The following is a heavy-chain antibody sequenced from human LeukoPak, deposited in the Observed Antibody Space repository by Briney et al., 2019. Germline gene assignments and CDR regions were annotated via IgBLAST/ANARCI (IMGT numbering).Heavy chain of an antibody. V-gene: IGHV4-59*01. Sequence: SETLSLTCTVSGGSISSYYWSWIRQPPGKGLEWIGYIYYSGSTNYNPSLQSRVTISVDTSKNQFSLKLSSVTAADTAVYYCARYDYGGYYYYGMDVWGQGTTVTVS. CDR3: ARYDYGGYYYYGMDV. CDR1: GGSISSYY. CDR2: IYYSGST. J-gene: IGHJ6*02. D-gene: IGHD4-23*01.